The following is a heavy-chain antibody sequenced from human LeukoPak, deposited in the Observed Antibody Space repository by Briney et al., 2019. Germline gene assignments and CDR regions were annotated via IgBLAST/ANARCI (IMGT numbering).Heavy chain of an antibody. Sequence: ASVKVSCKASGYTFTSYGISWVRQAPGQGLEWMGWISAYNGNTNYAQKLQGRVTMTTDTSTSTAYMELRSLRSDDTAVYYCARVGGYYYGSGSFLPYYFDYWGQGTLVTVSS. V-gene: IGHV1-18*04. CDR3: ARVGGYYYGSGSFLPYYFDY. CDR2: ISAYNGNT. J-gene: IGHJ4*02. CDR1: GYTFTSYG. D-gene: IGHD3-10*01.